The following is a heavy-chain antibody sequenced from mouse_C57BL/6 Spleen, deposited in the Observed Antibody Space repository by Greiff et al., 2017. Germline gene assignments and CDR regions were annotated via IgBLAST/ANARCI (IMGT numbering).Heavy chain of an antibody. CDR2: IDPSDSET. D-gene: IGHD1-1*01. Sequence: VQLQQPGAELVRPGSSVKLSCKASGYTFTSYWMHWVKQRPIQGLEWIGNIDPSDSETHYNQKFKDKATLTVDKSSSTAYMQLSSLTSEDSAVYYCAIFGSSPYAMDYWGQGTSVTVSS. V-gene: IGHV1-52*01. CDR3: AIFGSSPYAMDY. CDR1: GYTFTSYW. J-gene: IGHJ4*01.